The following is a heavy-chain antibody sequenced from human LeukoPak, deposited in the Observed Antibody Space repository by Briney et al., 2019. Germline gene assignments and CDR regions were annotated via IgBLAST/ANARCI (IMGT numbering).Heavy chain of an antibody. D-gene: IGHD6-13*01. CDR3: ARHGIAAAGIDY. CDR2: MNPNSGNT. J-gene: IGHJ4*02. Sequence: ASVKVSCKASGYTFTGYYMHWVRQATGQGLEWMGWMNPNSGNTGYAQKFQGRVTITRNTSISTAYMELSSLRSEDTAVYYCARHGIAAAGIDYWGQGTLVTVSS. CDR1: GYTFTGYY. V-gene: IGHV1-8*03.